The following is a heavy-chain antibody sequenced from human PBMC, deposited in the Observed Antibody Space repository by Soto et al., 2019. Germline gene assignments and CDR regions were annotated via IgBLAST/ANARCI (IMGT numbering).Heavy chain of an antibody. J-gene: IGHJ6*03. CDR1: GDSVSSNSAA. CDR2: TYYRSKWYN. V-gene: IGHV6-1*01. D-gene: IGHD3-10*01. CDR3: ARDSGDAPYYYYYMDV. Sequence: PSPTLSPTCAISGDSVSSNSAAWNWIRQSPSRGLEWLGRTYYRSKWYNDYAVSVKSRITINPDTSKNQFSLQLNSVTPEDTAVYYCARDSGDAPYYYYYMDVWGKGTTVTLSS.